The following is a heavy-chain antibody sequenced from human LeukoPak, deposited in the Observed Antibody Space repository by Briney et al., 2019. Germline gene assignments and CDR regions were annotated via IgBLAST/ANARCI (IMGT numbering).Heavy chain of an antibody. CDR3: AKDLSEQRLARILGG. CDR2: ISGSGGST. V-gene: IGHV3-23*01. CDR1: GFTFSSYA. D-gene: IGHD6-25*01. Sequence: GGSLRLSCAASGFTFSSYAMSWVRQAPGKGLEWVSAISGSGGSTYYADSMKGRFTISRDNSKNTLYLQMNSLRAEDTAVYYCAKDLSEQRLARILGGWGQGTLVTVSS. J-gene: IGHJ4*02.